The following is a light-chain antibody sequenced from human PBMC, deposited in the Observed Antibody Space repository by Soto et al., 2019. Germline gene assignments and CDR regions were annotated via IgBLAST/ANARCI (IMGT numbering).Light chain of an antibody. CDR3: QQYGSSPDLST. CDR1: QNVRNTY. J-gene: IGKJ3*01. Sequence: DIVLTQSPGALSFCPCERATLSGRASQNVRNTYLAWYQQKAGQAPRLLIYAASSRATGIPDRFSGSGSGTDFTLTITGLEPEDFAVYYCQQYGSSPDLSTFGPGTNVDIK. V-gene: IGKV3-20*01. CDR2: AAS.